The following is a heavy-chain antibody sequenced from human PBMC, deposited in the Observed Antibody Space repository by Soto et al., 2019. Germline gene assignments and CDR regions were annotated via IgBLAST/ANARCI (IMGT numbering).Heavy chain of an antibody. CDR1: GFTFSSYS. CDR3: ARDVYYYGSGSYYMNDAFDI. D-gene: IGHD3-10*01. J-gene: IGHJ3*02. Sequence: PGGSLRLSCAASGFTFSSYSMNWVRQAPGKGLEWASYISSSSSTIYYADSVKGRFTISRDNAKNSLYLQMNSLRAEDTAVYYCARDVYYYGSGSYYMNDAFDIWGQGTMVTVSS. V-gene: IGHV3-48*01. CDR2: ISSSSSTI.